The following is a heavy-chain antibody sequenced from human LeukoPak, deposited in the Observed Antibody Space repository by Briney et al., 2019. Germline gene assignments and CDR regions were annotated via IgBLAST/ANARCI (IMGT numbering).Heavy chain of an antibody. Sequence: PGGSLRLSCAASGLTVSRNYMRWGRQATGKGREWVSVSYSGGDTYYPDSVKGRFTVSRDNPKNTVYLQMNSLRAEDTAVYFCARSPVLDRNDWSFADWGQGTLVTVSS. CDR3: ARSPVLDRNDWSFAD. J-gene: IGHJ4*02. CDR1: GLTVSRNY. CDR2: SYSGGDT. V-gene: IGHV3-53*01. D-gene: IGHD1-1*01.